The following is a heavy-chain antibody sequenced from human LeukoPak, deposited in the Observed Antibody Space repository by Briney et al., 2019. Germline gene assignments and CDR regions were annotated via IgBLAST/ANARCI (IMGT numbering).Heavy chain of an antibody. V-gene: IGHV3-30*18. CDR1: GFTFSDYG. Sequence: PGRSLRLSCAASGFTFSDYGMHWARQAPGKGLEWVAVISYDGSLKFYADSVKGRFTIYRDNSKNTLQLQMSSLGGEDTAVYYCAKEVTLKVAPAVEYWGQGTLVTVSS. J-gene: IGHJ4*02. CDR3: AKEVTLKVAPAVEY. CDR2: ISYDGSLK. D-gene: IGHD2-2*01.